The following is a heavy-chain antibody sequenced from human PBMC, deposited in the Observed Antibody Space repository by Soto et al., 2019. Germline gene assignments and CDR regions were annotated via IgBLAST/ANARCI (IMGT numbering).Heavy chain of an antibody. J-gene: IGHJ4*02. CDR3: STGSIFGVTTHAEDY. CDR1: GFAFTNAW. D-gene: IGHD3-3*01. V-gene: IGHV3-15*01. CDR2: IKRIIDGGTA. Sequence: PGGSLRLFCAASGFAFTNAWIIFFRHSPFKWLEWVVRIKRIIDGGTADYAAPVKGRFTISRDDSKNTLHLQLNSLKTEDTAVYYCSTGSIFGVTTHAEDYWGQGTLVTVSS.